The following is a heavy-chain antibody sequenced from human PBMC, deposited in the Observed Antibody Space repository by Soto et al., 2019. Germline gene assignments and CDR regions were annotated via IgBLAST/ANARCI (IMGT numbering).Heavy chain of an antibody. CDR2: INHTGST. V-gene: IGHV4-34*02. D-gene: IGHD3-3*01. J-gene: IGHJ4*02. Sequence: QVQLQQWGAGLPKPSETLSLTCAVYGAPFSGYYWTWIRQPPGKGLEWIGEINHTGSTKYNPSLKSRVTLSLDTSKNQFSLSLRSVTAAYTAVYYCARGREIFGAVTPFEYWGQGTQVAVSS. CDR1: GAPFSGYY. CDR3: ARGREIFGAVTPFEY.